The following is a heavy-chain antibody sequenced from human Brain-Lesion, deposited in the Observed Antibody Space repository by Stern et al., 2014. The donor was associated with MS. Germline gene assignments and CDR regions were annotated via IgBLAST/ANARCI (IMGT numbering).Heavy chain of an antibody. J-gene: IGHJ6*02. Sequence: EAQLVESGGGLVQPGGSLTISCTAAGFTFVNYWMTWVRQAPGKGLEWVANITEDGTEKNYVDSVKGRFTISRDNARNSLYLQMNSLRVEDTALYYCARVYNTIYGIVTQRGSGMDVWGQGTTVIVSS. CDR2: ITEDGTEK. V-gene: IGHV3-7*01. D-gene: IGHD3-3*01. CDR1: GFTFVNYW. CDR3: ARVYNTIYGIVTQRGSGMDV.